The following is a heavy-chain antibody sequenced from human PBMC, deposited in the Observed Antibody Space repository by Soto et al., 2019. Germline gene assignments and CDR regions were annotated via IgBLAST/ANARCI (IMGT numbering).Heavy chain of an antibody. V-gene: IGHV5-51*01. CDR1: GYSFTSYW. J-gene: IGHJ4*02. CDR3: ARLYCSSTSCHEGYFDY. D-gene: IGHD2-2*01. Sequence: GESLKISCKGSGYSFTSYWIGWVRQMPGKGLEWMGIICPRDSDTRYSPSVQGQVTISADKSISTAYLQWSSLKASYTAMYYCARLYCSSTSCHEGYFDYWGQGTLVTVPS. CDR2: ICPRDSDT.